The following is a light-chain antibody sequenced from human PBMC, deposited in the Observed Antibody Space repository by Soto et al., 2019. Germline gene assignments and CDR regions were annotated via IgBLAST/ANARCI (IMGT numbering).Light chain of an antibody. J-gene: IGKJ1*01. CDR1: QTVRNNY. CDR3: QQRSHWWT. Sequence: EIVLTQSPGTLSLSPGERATLSCRASQTVRNNYLAWYQQRPGQAPRILIYDASNRATGIPARFSGSGSGTEFTLTISSLEPEYFAVYYCQQRSHWWTLGQGTKVDI. CDR2: DAS. V-gene: IGKV3-11*01.